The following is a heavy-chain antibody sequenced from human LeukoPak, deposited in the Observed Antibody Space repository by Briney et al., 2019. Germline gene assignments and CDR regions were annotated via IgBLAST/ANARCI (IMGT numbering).Heavy chain of an antibody. J-gene: IGHJ4*02. CDR1: GFTFSSYS. CDR2: ISSSSSYI. CDR3: ARAHHPGSGWDFDY. Sequence: GGSLRLSCAASGFTFSSYSMNWVRQAPGKGLEWVSSISSSSSYIYYADSVKGRFTISRDNAKNSLYLQMNSLRAENMAVYYCARAHHPGSGWDFDYWGQGTLVTVSS. V-gene: IGHV3-21*01. D-gene: IGHD6-19*01.